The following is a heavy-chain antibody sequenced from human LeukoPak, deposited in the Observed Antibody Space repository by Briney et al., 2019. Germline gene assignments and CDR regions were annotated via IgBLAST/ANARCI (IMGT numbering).Heavy chain of an antibody. CDR1: GCTFSTYS. CDR3: ARRFDS. CDR2: ITGSSSTI. J-gene: IGHJ4*02. Sequence: GGSLRLSCAASGCTFSTYSMNWVRQAPGKGLEWVSYITGSSSTIYYADSVKGRFTISRDNAKNSLYLQMNSLRAEDTAVYYCARRFDSWGQGTLVTVSS. V-gene: IGHV3-48*01.